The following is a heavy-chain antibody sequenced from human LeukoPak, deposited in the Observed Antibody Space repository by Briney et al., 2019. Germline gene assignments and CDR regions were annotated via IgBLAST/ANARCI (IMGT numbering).Heavy chain of an antibody. D-gene: IGHD2-2*01. J-gene: IGHJ5*02. V-gene: IGHV3-48*03. Sequence: GGSLRLSCAASGFTFSSYEMNWVRQAPGKGLEWVSYISSSGSTIYYADSVKGRFTISRDNSKNTLYLQMNSLRAEDTAVYYCARQGYCISTTCYGSNWFDPWGQGTLVTVSS. CDR3: ARQGYCISTTCYGSNWFDP. CDR2: ISSSGSTI. CDR1: GFTFSSYE.